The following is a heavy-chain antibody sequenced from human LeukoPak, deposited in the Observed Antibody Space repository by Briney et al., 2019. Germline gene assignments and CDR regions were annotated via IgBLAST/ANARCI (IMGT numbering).Heavy chain of an antibody. V-gene: IGHV4-4*07. Sequence: SETLSLTCTVSGGSISSYYGSWIRQPAGKGLEWIGRIYTSGSTNYDPSLKSRVTMSVDTSKNQFSLKLSSVTAADTAVYYCARDQNPGVYFDYWGQGTLVTVSS. D-gene: IGHD1-14*01. CDR3: ARDQNPGVYFDY. CDR2: IYTSGST. J-gene: IGHJ4*02. CDR1: GGSISSYY.